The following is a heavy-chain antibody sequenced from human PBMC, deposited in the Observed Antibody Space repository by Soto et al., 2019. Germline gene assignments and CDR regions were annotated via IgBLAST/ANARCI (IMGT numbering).Heavy chain of an antibody. CDR1: GGSISSYY. CDR3: ARSDYSNIGDYYMDV. V-gene: IGHV4-59*01. Sequence: SQTLSLTCTVSGGSISSYYWSWIRQPPGKGLEWIGYIYYSGSTNYNPSLKSRVTISVDTSKNQFSLKLSSVTAADTAVYYCARSDYSNIGDYYMDVWGKGTTVTVSS. D-gene: IGHD4-4*01. J-gene: IGHJ6*03. CDR2: IYYSGST.